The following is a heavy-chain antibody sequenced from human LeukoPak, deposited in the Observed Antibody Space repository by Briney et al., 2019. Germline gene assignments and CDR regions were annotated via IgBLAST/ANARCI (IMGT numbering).Heavy chain of an antibody. J-gene: IGHJ3*02. Sequence: GGSLRLSCAASGFTFSSYGMHWVRQAPGKGLEWMAFIRYDGSNKYYADSVKGRFTISRDNSKNTLYLQMNSLRAEDTAVYYCAKDSYGDYRGAFDIWGQGTMVTVSS. CDR1: GFTFSSYG. D-gene: IGHD4-17*01. CDR3: AKDSYGDYRGAFDI. CDR2: IRYDGSNK. V-gene: IGHV3-30*02.